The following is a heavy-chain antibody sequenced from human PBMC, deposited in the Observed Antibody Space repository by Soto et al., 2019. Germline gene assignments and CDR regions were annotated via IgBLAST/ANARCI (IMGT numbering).Heavy chain of an antibody. Sequence: QVQLVESGGGVVQPGSSLRLSCAASGFTFSSYGMHWVRQAPGKGLEWVAVISYDGSNKYYADYLKGRFNISRDNAKNTLYLQMNSLRAEDTAVYYCAKVAINETREHQNWFDPWGQGTLVTVSS. CDR3: AKVAINETREHQNWFDP. CDR1: GFTFSSYG. V-gene: IGHV3-30*18. J-gene: IGHJ5*02. D-gene: IGHD2-2*02. CDR2: ISYDGSNK.